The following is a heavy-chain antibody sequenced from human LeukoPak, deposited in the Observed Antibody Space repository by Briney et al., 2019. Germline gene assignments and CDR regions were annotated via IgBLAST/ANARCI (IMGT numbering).Heavy chain of an antibody. CDR1: GFTFSSYS. Sequence: GGSLRLSCAASGFTFSSYSMKWVRQAPGKGLEWASSISSSSYIYYADSVKGRFTISRDNAKNSLYLQMNSLRAEDTAVYYCARDTYYYDSSGLIDHWGQGTLVTVSS. CDR3: ARDTYYYDSSGLIDH. V-gene: IGHV3-21*01. J-gene: IGHJ4*02. D-gene: IGHD3-22*01. CDR2: ISSSSYI.